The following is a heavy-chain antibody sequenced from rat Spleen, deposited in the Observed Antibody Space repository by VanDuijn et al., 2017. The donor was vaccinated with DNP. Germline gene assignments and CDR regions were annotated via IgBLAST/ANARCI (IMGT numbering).Heavy chain of an antibody. CDR2: ITTSGGNT. V-gene: IGHV5-31*01. J-gene: IGHJ3*01. D-gene: IGHD1-7*01. Sequence: EVQLMESGGDLVQPGKSLKLSCVASGFTFSTFWMTWIRQVPGKGLEWVASITTSGGNTYYPDSVKGRFTISRDNAKNTLYLQMNSLRSEDTATYYCATSSYYGYDYGFAYWGQGTLVTVSS. CDR3: ATSSYYGYDYGFAY. CDR1: GFTFSTFW.